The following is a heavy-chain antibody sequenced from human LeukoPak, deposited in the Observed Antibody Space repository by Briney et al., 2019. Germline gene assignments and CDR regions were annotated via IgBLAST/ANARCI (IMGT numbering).Heavy chain of an antibody. CDR2: FDPEDGET. CDR3: ATPQVGATTGYYGMDV. J-gene: IGHJ6*02. Sequence: ASVKVSCKVSGYTLTELSMHWVRQAPGKGLEWMGGFDPEDGETIYAQKFQGRVTMTEDTSTDTAYMELSSLRSVDTAVYYCATPQVGATTGYYGMDVWGQGTTVTVSS. D-gene: IGHD1-26*01. CDR1: GYTLTELS. V-gene: IGHV1-24*01.